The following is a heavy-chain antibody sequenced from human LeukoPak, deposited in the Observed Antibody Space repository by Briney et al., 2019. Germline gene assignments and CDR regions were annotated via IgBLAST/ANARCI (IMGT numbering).Heavy chain of an antibody. CDR3: AKSMSTAYRGFFDF. V-gene: IGHV3-23*01. Sequence: GGSLRLSCVASGFTFTTYAMSWVRQAPGMGLEWVSTISNNGADTYYADSVKGRLSISRDSSKNTLYLQINSLRAEDTAMFYCAKSMSTAYRGFFDFWGQGTLVSVSS. J-gene: IGHJ4*02. CDR2: ISNNGADT. D-gene: IGHD5-18*01. CDR1: GFTFTTYA.